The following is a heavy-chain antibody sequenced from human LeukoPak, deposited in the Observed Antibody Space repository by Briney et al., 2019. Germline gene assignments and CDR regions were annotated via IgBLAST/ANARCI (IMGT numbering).Heavy chain of an antibody. J-gene: IGHJ5*02. CDR1: GGSISSYY. V-gene: IGHV4-59*01. CDR3: ARVRQQLGWWFDP. D-gene: IGHD6-13*01. CDR2: IYYSGST. Sequence: PSETLSLTCTVSGGSISSYYWSWIRQPPGKGLEWIGYIYYSGSTNYNPSLKSRVTISVDTSKNQFSLKLSSVTAADTAVYYCARVRQQLGWWFDPWGQGTLVTVSS.